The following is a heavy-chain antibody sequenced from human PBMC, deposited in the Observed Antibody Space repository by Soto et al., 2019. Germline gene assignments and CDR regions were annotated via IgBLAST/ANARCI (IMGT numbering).Heavy chain of an antibody. D-gene: IGHD6-13*01. CDR3: ARGIAPYYFDY. CDR2: INACNGNT. Sequence: QVQLVQSGAEEKKPGASVKVSCKASGYTFTSYAMHWVRQAPGQRLEWMGWINACNGNTKYSQKFQGRVTITRDTSASTAYMELSSLRSEDTAVYYCARGIAPYYFDYWGQGTLVTVSS. CDR1: GYTFTSYA. J-gene: IGHJ4*02. V-gene: IGHV1-3*05.